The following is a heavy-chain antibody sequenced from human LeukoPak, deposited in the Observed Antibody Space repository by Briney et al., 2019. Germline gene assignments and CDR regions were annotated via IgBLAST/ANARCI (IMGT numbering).Heavy chain of an antibody. V-gene: IGHV4-59*11. Sequence: SETPSLTCTVSGGSISSHYWSWIRQPPGKGLEWIGYIYYSGSSNYNPSLKGRVTISVDTSKNQFSLKLSSVTAADTAVYYCARALYGSSSLFDYWGQGTLVTVSS. D-gene: IGHD6-6*01. CDR2: IYYSGSS. CDR1: GGSISSHY. CDR3: ARALYGSSSLFDY. J-gene: IGHJ4*02.